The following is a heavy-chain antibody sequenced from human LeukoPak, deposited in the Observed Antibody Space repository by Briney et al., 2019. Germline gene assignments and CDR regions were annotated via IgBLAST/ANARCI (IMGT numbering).Heavy chain of an antibody. CDR2: IYPGDSDT. CDR1: GYSLTSYW. Sequence: GESLKISCKGSGYSLTSYWIGWVRQMPGKGLEWMGIIYPGDSDTRYSPSFQGQVTISADKSISTAYLQWSSLKASDTAMYYCARGRSYYYDSSGYYDYWGQGTLVTVSS. V-gene: IGHV5-51*01. D-gene: IGHD3-22*01. CDR3: ARGRSYYYDSSGYYDY. J-gene: IGHJ4*02.